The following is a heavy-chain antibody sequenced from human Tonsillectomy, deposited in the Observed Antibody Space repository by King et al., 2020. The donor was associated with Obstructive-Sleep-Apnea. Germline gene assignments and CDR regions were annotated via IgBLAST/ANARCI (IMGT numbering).Heavy chain of an antibody. Sequence: HGQLVQSGAEVKKPGASVKVSCKASGYTFTSYDINWVRQATGQGLEWMGWMNPNSGNTGYEKKFQGRVTITKNTSISTAYMGLSSLRSEDTAVYYCAIAVDLRGYGMDVWGQGTTVTVSS. J-gene: IGHJ6*02. CDR3: AIAVDLRGYGMDV. CDR2: MNPNSGNT. D-gene: IGHD6-19*01. V-gene: IGHV1-8*01. CDR1: GYTFTSYD.